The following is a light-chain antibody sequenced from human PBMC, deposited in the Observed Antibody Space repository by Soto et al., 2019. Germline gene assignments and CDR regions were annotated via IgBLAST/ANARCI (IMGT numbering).Light chain of an antibody. Sequence: EIVLTQSPRTLSLSPGERANLSCRASQSVSNNYLAWYQQKPGQAPRLLIYGASNRATGIPDRFSGSGSGTDFTLTISRLEPEDSAVYYCQQYNNWPWTFGQGTKVDIK. V-gene: IGKV3-20*01. CDR1: QSVSNNY. J-gene: IGKJ1*01. CDR3: QQYNNWPWT. CDR2: GAS.